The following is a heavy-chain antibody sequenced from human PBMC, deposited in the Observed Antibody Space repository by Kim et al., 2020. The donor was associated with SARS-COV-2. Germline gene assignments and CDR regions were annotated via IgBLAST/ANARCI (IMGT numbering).Heavy chain of an antibody. J-gene: IGHJ4*02. CDR3: ARRDYGSGKYFDY. Sequence: NPSLKSRVTISGDTSKNQFSLKLSSVTAADTAVYYCARRDYGSGKYFDYWGQGTLVTVSS. D-gene: IGHD3-10*01. V-gene: IGHV4-39*01.